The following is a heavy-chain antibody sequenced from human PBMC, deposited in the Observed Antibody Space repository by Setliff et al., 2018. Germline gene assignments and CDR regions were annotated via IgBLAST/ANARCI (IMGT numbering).Heavy chain of an antibody. Sequence: SVKVSCKASGGTFSSYGISWVRQAPGHGLEWMGGTIPIFGSTNYAQKVKDRVTIITDESTSTAYMELRILRTEDTAVYYCAREGVDTRSSTDYRYYMDVWGKGTTVTVAS. V-gene: IGHV1-69*05. CDR3: AREGVDTRSSTDYRYYMDV. D-gene: IGHD5-18*01. CDR2: TIPIFGST. J-gene: IGHJ6*03. CDR1: GGTFSSYG.